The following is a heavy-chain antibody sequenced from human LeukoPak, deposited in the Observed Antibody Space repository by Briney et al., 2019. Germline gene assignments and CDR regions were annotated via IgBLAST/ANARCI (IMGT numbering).Heavy chain of an antibody. CDR3: ARGGLLRTYYFDY. Sequence: PSETLSLTCAVYGGSFSGYYWSWIRQPPGKGLEWIGEINHSGSTNYNPSLKSRVTISVDTSKNQFSLKLSSVTAADTAVYYCARGGLLRTYYFDYWGQGTLVTVSS. D-gene: IGHD4-23*01. J-gene: IGHJ4*02. CDR1: GGSFSGYY. V-gene: IGHV4-34*01. CDR2: INHSGST.